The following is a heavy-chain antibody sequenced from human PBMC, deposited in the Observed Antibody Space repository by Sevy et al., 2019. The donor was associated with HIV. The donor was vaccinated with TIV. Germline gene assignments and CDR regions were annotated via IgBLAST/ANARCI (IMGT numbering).Heavy chain of an antibody. CDR2: ISSSGSTI. J-gene: IGHJ3*02. CDR1: GFTFSDYY. CDR3: ARTMYYDFWSGYTDAFDI. D-gene: IGHD3-3*01. Sequence: GGSLRLSCAASGFTFSDYYMSWIRQAPGKGLEWVSYISSSGSTIYYADSVKGRFTISRDNAKKSMYLQMNSLRAEDTAVYYCARTMYYDFWSGYTDAFDIWGQGTMVTVSS. V-gene: IGHV3-11*01.